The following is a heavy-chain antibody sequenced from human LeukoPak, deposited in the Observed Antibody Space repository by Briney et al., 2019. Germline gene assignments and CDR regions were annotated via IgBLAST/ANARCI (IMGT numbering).Heavy chain of an antibody. V-gene: IGHV3-21*01. CDR3: ARDFQGGFWSGSYGMDV. CDR1: GFAFSSYS. Sequence: GGSLRLSCAASGFAFSSYSMNWVRQAPGKGLEWVSSISSSSSYIYYADSVKGRFTISRDNAKNSLYLQMNSLRAEDTAVYYCARDFQGGFWSGSYGMDVWGQGTTVTVSS. J-gene: IGHJ6*02. CDR2: ISSSSSYI. D-gene: IGHD3-3*01.